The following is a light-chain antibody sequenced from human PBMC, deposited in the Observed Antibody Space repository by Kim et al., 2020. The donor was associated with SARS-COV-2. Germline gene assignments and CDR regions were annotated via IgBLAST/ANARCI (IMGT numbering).Light chain of an antibody. CDR2: GAS. Sequence: ATRSWSPGERATLSCRASQSVSSNLAWYQQKPGQAPRLLIYGASTRATGIPARFSGSGSGTEFTLTISSLQSEDFAVYYCQQRRTFGKGTKVDIK. V-gene: IGKV3-15*01. CDR1: QSVSSN. CDR3: QQRRT. J-gene: IGKJ1*01.